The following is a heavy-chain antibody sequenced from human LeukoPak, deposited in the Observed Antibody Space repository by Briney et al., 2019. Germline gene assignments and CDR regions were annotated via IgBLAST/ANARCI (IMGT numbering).Heavy chain of an antibody. V-gene: IGHV3-23*01. CDR2: ISGSGGST. D-gene: IGHD3-10*01. J-gene: IGHJ5*02. Sequence: PGGSLRLSCAASGFTFSSYAMSWVRQAPGKGLEWVSAISGSGGSTYYADSVKGRLTISRDNAKNSLYLQMNSLRAEDTAVYYCARGEYYGSGSYRWFDPWGQGTLVTVSS. CDR1: GFTFSSYA. CDR3: ARGEYYGSGSYRWFDP.